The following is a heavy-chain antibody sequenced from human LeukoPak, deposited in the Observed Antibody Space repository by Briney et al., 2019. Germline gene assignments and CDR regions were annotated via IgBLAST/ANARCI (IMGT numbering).Heavy chain of an antibody. V-gene: IGHV1-2*06. D-gene: IGHD1-26*01. CDR3: ARDRGSGSYEFDP. Sequence: GASVKVSCKASGYTITGYYMHWVRQAPGQGLEWMGRINPNSGGTNYAQKFQGRVTMTRDTSISTAYMELSRLRSDDTAVYYCARDRGSGSYEFDPWGQGTLVTVSS. CDR2: INPNSGGT. CDR1: GYTITGYY. J-gene: IGHJ5*02.